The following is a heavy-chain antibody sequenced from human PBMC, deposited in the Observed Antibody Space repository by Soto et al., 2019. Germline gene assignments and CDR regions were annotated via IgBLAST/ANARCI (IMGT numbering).Heavy chain of an antibody. CDR2: IIPIVDEA. D-gene: IGHD2-21*02. CDR3: TRVSCGDDCSSEVGWFDP. Sequence: QVQLVQSGAEVKRPGSSVKVSCKASGDTFKNYGISWVRQAPGQGLEWMGGIIPIVDEANYAQKFQGRVSISADKYTNTAYMELNSLTSEDTAVYYCTRVSCGDDCSSEVGWFDPWCRGTLVTVSS. V-gene: IGHV1-69*06. CDR1: GDTFKNYG. J-gene: IGHJ5*02.